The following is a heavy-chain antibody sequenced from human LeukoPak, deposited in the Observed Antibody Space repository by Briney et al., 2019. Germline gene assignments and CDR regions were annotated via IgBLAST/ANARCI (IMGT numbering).Heavy chain of an antibody. D-gene: IGHD6-6*01. J-gene: IGHJ6*03. CDR2: ISWDGVST. CDR3: AKSPARLVSDYYYYMDV. V-gene: IGHV3-43*01. CDR1: GFTFDDYT. Sequence: PGGSLRLSCAASGFTFDDYTMHWVRQAPGQGLEWVSLISWDGVSTYYADSVKGRFTISRDNSKNSLYLQMNSLRTEDTALYFCAKSPARLVSDYYYYMDVWGKGTTVTVSS.